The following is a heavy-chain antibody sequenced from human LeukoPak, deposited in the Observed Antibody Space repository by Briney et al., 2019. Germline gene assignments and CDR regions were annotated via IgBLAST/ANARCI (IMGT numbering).Heavy chain of an antibody. CDR3: ARGYYDLLTGLNY. V-gene: IGHV3-21*01. D-gene: IGHD3-9*01. CDR2: ISTSSSFI. Sequence: GGSLRLSCAASGFTFSNYNMNWVRQAPGKGLEWVSSISTSSSFIFYADSVKGRFTISRDNAKNSLYLQMYSLRADDTAVYYCARGYYDLLTGLNYWGQGTLVTVSS. CDR1: GFTFSNYN. J-gene: IGHJ4*02.